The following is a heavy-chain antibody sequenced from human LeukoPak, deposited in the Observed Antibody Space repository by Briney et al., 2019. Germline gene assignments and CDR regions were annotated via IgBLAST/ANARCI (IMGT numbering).Heavy chain of an antibody. V-gene: IGHV4-34*01. CDR2: INHSGGT. J-gene: IGHJ5*02. Sequence: SETLSLTCAVYGGSFSGYYWTWIRQPPGKGLEWLGEINHSGGTYYNPSLKSRVTMSVDTSKNQFSLKLTSVTAADTAVDYCVRGFRGFNYGRGGKNWFDPWGQGTLVTVSS. CDR1: GGSFSGYY. D-gene: IGHD5-18*01. CDR3: VRGFRGFNYGRGGKNWFDP.